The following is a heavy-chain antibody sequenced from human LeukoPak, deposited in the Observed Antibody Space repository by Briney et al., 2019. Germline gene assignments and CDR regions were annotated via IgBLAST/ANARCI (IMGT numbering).Heavy chain of an antibody. CDR3: ARVTGYSVYHLGRTAY. V-gene: IGHV1-18*04. CDR2: ITAYNVKT. D-gene: IGHD5/OR15-5a*01. J-gene: IGHJ4*02. Sequence: ASVKVSSKASDYTFTSYGISWVRHAPVQGLEWMGWITAYNVKTNYAQKIQGRVTMSTDSTTSTASMELRSLRSDDTAVYYCARVTGYSVYHLGRTAYWGQGTLVTVSS. CDR1: DYTFTSYG.